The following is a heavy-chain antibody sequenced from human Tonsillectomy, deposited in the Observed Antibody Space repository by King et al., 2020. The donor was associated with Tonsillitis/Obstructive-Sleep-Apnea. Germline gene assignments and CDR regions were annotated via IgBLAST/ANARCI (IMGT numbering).Heavy chain of an antibody. CDR3: ARGPPTVVTPADYYYGMDV. CDR1: GYTFTSYH. Sequence: QLVQSGAEVKKPGASVKVSCKASGYTFTSYHMHWVRQAPGQGLEWMGTINPSGGSTRYAQKFQGRVTMTRDPSTSTVYMELSSLRYEDTAMYYCARGPPTVVTPADYYYGMDVWGQGTTVTVSS. D-gene: IGHD4-23*01. J-gene: IGHJ6*02. V-gene: IGHV1-46*01. CDR2: INPSGGST.